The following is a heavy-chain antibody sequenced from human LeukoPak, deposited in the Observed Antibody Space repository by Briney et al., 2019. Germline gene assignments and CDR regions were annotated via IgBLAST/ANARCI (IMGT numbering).Heavy chain of an antibody. V-gene: IGHV3-33*01. CDR1: GFTFMSYA. CDR2: IWADASNE. J-gene: IGHJ4*02. Sequence: GGSLRLSCAASGFTFMSYAMDWVRQTPGKGLEWVAVIWADASNEYYADSVKGRFTISRDNSKNTLYLQMNSLRVEDTAVYYCARDRWFGDQGPGHFDSWGQGTLVTVSS. CDR3: ARDRWFGDQGPGHFDS. D-gene: IGHD3-10*01.